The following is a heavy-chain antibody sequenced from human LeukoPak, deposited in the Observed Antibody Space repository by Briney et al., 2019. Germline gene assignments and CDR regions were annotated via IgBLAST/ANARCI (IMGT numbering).Heavy chain of an antibody. J-gene: IGHJ4*02. Sequence: SETLSLTCTVSGAPLNNYYWNWVRQPPGKELEWIGNVDYSGSTRYNPSLKSRATMSLDSSKNQFSLRLTSVTAADMAVYYCARRHYYDSSGYHYYFDYWGQGTLVTVSS. CDR2: VDYSGST. D-gene: IGHD3-22*01. CDR1: GAPLNNYY. CDR3: ARRHYYDSSGYHYYFDY. V-gene: IGHV4-59*08.